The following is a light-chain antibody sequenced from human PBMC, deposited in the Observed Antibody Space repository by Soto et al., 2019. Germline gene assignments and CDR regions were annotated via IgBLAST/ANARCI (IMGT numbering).Light chain of an antibody. V-gene: IGKV1-27*01. Sequence: DFQMTQSPSSLSASVGDRVTITCRASQDISDHLAWYQHKPGKVPELLLYGASTLQSGVPSRFSGGGSGTDFTLTISSLQPEDVATYYCQTYDRNPRTFGQGTKVELK. CDR3: QTYDRNPRT. CDR1: QDISDH. CDR2: GAS. J-gene: IGKJ1*01.